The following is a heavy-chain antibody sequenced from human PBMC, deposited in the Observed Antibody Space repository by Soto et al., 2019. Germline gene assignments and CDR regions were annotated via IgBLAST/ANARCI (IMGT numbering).Heavy chain of an antibody. D-gene: IGHD6-13*01. CDR3: ARGRGAAADYFDF. CDR1: GFTFSSYG. V-gene: IGHV3-33*01. J-gene: IGHJ4*02. Sequence: HPGGSLRLSCAASGFTFSSYGMHWVRQAPGKGLEWVAVIWYDGSNKYYADSVKGRFTISRDNSKNSLFLQMNSLRAEDTAVYYCARGRGAAADYFDFWGQGTLVTVSS. CDR2: IWYDGSNK.